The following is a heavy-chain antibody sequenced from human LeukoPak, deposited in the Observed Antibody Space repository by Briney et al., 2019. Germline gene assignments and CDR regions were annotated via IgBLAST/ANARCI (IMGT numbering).Heavy chain of an antibody. CDR3: ARARDYSSGWYGPNFDY. CDR2: IIPIFGTA. CDR1: GGTFSSYA. V-gene: IGHV1-69*05. D-gene: IGHD6-19*01. J-gene: IGHJ4*02. Sequence: SVKVSCKASGGTFSSYAISWVRQAPGQGLEWMGGIIPIFGTANYAQKFQGRVTITTDESTGTAYMELSSLRSEDTAVYYCARARDYSSGWYGPNFDYWGQGTLVTVSS.